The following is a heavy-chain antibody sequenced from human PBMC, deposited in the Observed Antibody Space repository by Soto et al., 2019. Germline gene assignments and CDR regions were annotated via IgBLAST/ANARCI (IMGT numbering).Heavy chain of an antibody. D-gene: IGHD1-26*01. CDR1: DGSFSGYY. Sequence: SETLSLTCAVYDGSFSGYYWSWIRQPPGKGLEWIGEINHSGSTNYNPSLKSRVTISLDTSKNQFSLKLSSVTAADTAVYYCARDGMAVGAGLWAFDIWGQGTMVTVSS. V-gene: IGHV4-34*01. CDR3: ARDGMAVGAGLWAFDI. J-gene: IGHJ3*02. CDR2: INHSGST.